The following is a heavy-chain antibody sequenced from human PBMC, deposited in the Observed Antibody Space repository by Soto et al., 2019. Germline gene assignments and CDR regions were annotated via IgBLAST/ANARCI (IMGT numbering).Heavy chain of an antibody. J-gene: IGHJ4*02. D-gene: IGHD1-1*01. Sequence: PGGSLRRSCEVSGFTFSSYLMHWVRQVPGKGLIWVSRISDDGSTTTYADSVKGRFTISRDNAKNTLYLQMNSLRADDTGLYYCTRGPRVSSTGTGAHWGQGTLVTVSS. CDR2: ISDDGSTT. CDR1: GFTFSSYL. CDR3: TRGPRVSSTGTGAH. V-gene: IGHV3-74*01.